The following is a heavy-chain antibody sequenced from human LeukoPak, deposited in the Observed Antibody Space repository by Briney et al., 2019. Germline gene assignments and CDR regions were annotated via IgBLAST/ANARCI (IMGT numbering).Heavy chain of an antibody. CDR1: GGSISSYY. CDR3: ARGTGYSSVTY. D-gene: IGHD6-19*01. CDR2: IFYSGST. V-gene: IGHV4-59*13. Sequence: PSETLSLTCTVSGGSISSYYWSWIRQPPGKGLEWIGYIFYSGSTNYNPSLKSRVTISVDTSKNQFSLKLSSVTAADTAVYYCARGTGYSSVTYWGQGTLVTVFS. J-gene: IGHJ4*02.